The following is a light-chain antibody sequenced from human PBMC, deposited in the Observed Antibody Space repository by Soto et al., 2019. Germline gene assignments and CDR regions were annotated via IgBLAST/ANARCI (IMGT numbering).Light chain of an antibody. CDR2: DVS. CDR3: SSYTTSSTLV. CDR1: SSDVGGYNY. V-gene: IGLV2-14*03. Sequence: QSALAQPASVSGSPGQSITISCTGTSSDVGGYNYVSWYQHHPGKAPKLMIYDVSNRPSGVSNRFSGSKSGNTASLIISGLQTEDEADYYCSSYTTSSTLVFGGGTKVTVL. J-gene: IGLJ2*01.